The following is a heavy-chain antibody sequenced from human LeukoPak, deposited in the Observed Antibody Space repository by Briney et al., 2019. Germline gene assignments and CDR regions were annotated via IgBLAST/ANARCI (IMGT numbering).Heavy chain of an antibody. Sequence: GASVKVSCKASGYTFTSYDINWVRQATGQGLEWMGIINPSGGSTSYAQKFQGRVTMTRDTSTSTVYMELSSLRSEDTAVYYCARLSSTSSFGYWGQGTLVTVSS. CDR1: GYTFTSYD. D-gene: IGHD2-2*01. CDR3: ARLSSTSSFGY. J-gene: IGHJ4*02. CDR2: INPSGGST. V-gene: IGHV1-46*01.